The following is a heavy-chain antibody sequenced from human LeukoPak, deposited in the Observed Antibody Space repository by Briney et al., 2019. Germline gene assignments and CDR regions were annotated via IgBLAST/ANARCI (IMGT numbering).Heavy chain of an antibody. Sequence: GGSLRLSCAASGFTFSSYNMNWVRQAPGKGLEWVSSITSSSNYIYYADSVKGRFTISRDNAKNSLYLQMNSLRAEDTTAYYCARDCWDYGSGSYCGIDYWGQGTLVTISS. D-gene: IGHD3-10*01. CDR2: ITSSSNYI. CDR3: ARDCWDYGSGSYCGIDY. J-gene: IGHJ4*02. V-gene: IGHV3-21*03. CDR1: GFTFSSYN.